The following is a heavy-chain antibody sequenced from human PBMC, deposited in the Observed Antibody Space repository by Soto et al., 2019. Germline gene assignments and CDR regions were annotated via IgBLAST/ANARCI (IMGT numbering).Heavy chain of an antibody. CDR1: GVTFTSPA. D-gene: IGHD3-3*01. CDR3: HSGVLRFLDPGAFDI. V-gene: IGHV1-58*01. CDR2: IVVGSGNT. Sequence: SVKVSCKASGVTFTSPALQWVRQARGQRLEWIGWIVVGSGNTNYAQKFQERVTITRDMSTSTAYMELSSLRSEDTAVYYCHSGVLRFLDPGAFDIWGQGTMVTVSS. J-gene: IGHJ3*02.